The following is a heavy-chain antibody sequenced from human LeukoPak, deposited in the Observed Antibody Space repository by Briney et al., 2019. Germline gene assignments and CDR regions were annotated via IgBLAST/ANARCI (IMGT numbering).Heavy chain of an antibody. J-gene: IGHJ4*02. D-gene: IGHD3-22*01. Sequence: ASVKVSCKASGYTFTGYYMHWVRQAPEQGLEWMGWINPNSGGTNYAQKFQGRVTMTRDTSISTAYMELSRLRSDDTAVYYFARRSDDYDSSAYYHWGQGTLVTVSS. CDR1: GYTFTGYY. V-gene: IGHV1-2*02. CDR3: ARRSDDYDSSAYYH. CDR2: INPNSGGT.